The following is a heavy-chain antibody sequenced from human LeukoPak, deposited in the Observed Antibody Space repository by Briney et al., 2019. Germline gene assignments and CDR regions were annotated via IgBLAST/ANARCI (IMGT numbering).Heavy chain of an antibody. J-gene: IGHJ4*02. CDR1: GYIFTNYH. CDR2: INPSGGST. CDR3: AKVVSECSGGSCYLIYLDY. Sequence: ASVKVSCKASGYIFTNYHMHWVRQAAGQGLEWMGIINPSGGSTNYAQKFQGRVTVTRDMSTSTVYMELSSLISEDPAVYYCAKVVSECSGGSCYLIYLDYWGQGTLVTVSS. V-gene: IGHV1-46*01. D-gene: IGHD2-15*01.